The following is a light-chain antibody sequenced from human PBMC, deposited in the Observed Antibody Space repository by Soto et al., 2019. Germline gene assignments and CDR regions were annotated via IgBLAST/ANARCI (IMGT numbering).Light chain of an antibody. V-gene: IGKV1-9*01. CDR2: EES. J-gene: IGKJ4*01. Sequence: DIHLTQSPSSLSASVGARVTITCRARQAITNNLAWYQQKPGNPPKLLIYEESTLHSGVPSRFSGRKVGTQFILTIDSLQPEDFATYYCQQVKSYPRTFGGGTKVDNK. CDR3: QQVKSYPRT. CDR1: QAITNN.